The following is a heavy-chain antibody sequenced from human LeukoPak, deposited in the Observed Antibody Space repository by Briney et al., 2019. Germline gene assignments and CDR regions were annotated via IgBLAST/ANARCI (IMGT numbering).Heavy chain of an antibody. CDR2: ISGSGGST. V-gene: IGHV3-23*01. Sequence: GSLRLSCAASGFTFSSYAMSWVRQAPGKGLEWVSAISGSGGSTYYADSVKGRFTISRDNSKNTLYLQMNSLRAEDTAVYYCATDIVVVPAAPYYFDYWGQGTLVTVSS. J-gene: IGHJ4*02. CDR3: ATDIVVVPAAPYYFDY. D-gene: IGHD2-2*01. CDR1: GFTFSSYA.